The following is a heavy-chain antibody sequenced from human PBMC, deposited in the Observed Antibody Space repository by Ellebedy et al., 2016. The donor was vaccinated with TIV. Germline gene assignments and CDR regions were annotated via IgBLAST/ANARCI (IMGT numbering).Heavy chain of an antibody. D-gene: IGHD3-3*01. CDR1: GFPFSNSW. CDR2: IKTDGSET. J-gene: IGHJ5*02. CDR3: VGFGVFNL. Sequence: GESLKISCAAWGFPFSNSWMSWVRQAPGKGLEWVAHIKTDGSETYYVDSVKGRFTISRENAKNALFLQMDGLRVDDSAVYYCVGFGVFNLWGQGAPVTVSS. V-gene: IGHV3-7*01.